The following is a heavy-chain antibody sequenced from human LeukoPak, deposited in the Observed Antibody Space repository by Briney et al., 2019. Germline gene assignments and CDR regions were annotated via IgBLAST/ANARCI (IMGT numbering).Heavy chain of an antibody. CDR1: GFTFSNYA. CDR2: ISGSGGST. V-gene: IGHV3-23*01. D-gene: IGHD4-23*01. CDR3: AKGGPSAPNSPPSYGMDV. J-gene: IGHJ6*02. Sequence: GGSLRLSCAASGFTFSNYAMSWVRQAPGKGLEWVSAISGSGGSTYYADSVKGRFTISRDNSKNTPYLQMNSLRAEDTAVYYCAKGGPSAPNSPPSYGMDVWGQGTTVTVSS.